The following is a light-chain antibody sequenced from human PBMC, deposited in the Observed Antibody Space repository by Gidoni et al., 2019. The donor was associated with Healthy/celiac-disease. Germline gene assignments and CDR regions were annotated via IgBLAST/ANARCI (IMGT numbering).Light chain of an antibody. J-gene: IGKJ4*01. CDR3: QQEGSSPPALT. Sequence: ELVLTQSTGTLSLSLGERATLSCRASQSVSSSYLAWYQQKPGQAPRLLIYGASSRATGIPGRFSGSVSGTDFTLTISRLEPEDFAVYYCQQEGSSPPALTFXGXTKVEIK. CDR2: GAS. V-gene: IGKV3-20*01. CDR1: QSVSSSY.